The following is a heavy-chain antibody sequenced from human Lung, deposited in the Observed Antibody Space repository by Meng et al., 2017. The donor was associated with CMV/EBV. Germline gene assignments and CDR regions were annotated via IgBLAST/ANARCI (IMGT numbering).Heavy chain of an antibody. V-gene: IGHV3-7*03. D-gene: IGHD4-17*01. CDR3: ANHGEGHDYGEVGDAVDI. Sequence: LSLTCAASGFTFSSYWMSWVRQAPGKGLEWVANIKQDGSEKYYVDSVKGRFTISRDNAKNSLYLQMNSLRAEDTAVYYCANHGEGHDYGEVGDAVDISGQRXIVAVSS. CDR2: IKQDGSEK. J-gene: IGHJ3*02. CDR1: GFTFSSYW.